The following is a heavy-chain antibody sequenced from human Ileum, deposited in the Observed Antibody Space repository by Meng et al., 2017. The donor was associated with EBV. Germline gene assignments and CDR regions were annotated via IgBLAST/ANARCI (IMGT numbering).Heavy chain of an antibody. D-gene: IGHD6-25*01. J-gene: IGHJ4*02. Sequence: VQLVASGGGLVQPGGSLRLSCAASTLTFSTYWMDWVRQAPGQGLVWVSRIHSDGSRTTYADSVRGRFTISRDNAKNTFYLEMNSLRGEDTAVYYCASLSGHGGYWGQGTLVTVSS. V-gene: IGHV3-74*01. CDR2: IHSDGSRT. CDR1: TLTFSTYW. CDR3: ASLSGHGGY.